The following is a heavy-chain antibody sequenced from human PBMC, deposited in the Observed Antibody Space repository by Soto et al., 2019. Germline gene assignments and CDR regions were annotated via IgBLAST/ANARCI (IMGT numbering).Heavy chain of an antibody. CDR2: IYYSGNT. CDR1: GGSISSGYYY. J-gene: IGHJ6*02. D-gene: IGHD1-1*01. Sequence: PSETLSLTCSVSGGSISSGYYYWSWIRQPPGKGLEWIGNIYYSGNTYYNPSLKSRLIISIDTPKNQFSLKVGSVTAADTAVYYCARSSLYGMDVCGQGTTVTVS. CDR3: ARSSLYGMDV. V-gene: IGHV4-30-4*01.